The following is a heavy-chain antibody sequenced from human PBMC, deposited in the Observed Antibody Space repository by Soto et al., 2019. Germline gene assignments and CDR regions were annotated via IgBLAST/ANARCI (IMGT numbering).Heavy chain of an antibody. Sequence: QLQLQESGPGLVKPSETLSLTCTVSGGSISSSSYYWGWIRQPPGKGLEWIGSIYYSGSTYYNPSLKSRVTISVDTSKNQFSLKLSSVTAADTAVYYCARHSAADRFDPWGQGTLVTVSS. CDR3: ARHSAADRFDP. CDR1: GGSISSSSYY. D-gene: IGHD6-13*01. CDR2: IYYSGST. V-gene: IGHV4-39*01. J-gene: IGHJ5*02.